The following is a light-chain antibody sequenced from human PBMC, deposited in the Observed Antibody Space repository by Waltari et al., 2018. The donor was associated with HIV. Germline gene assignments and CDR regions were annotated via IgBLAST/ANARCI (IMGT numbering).Light chain of an antibody. CDR3: QQYSSSSLL. V-gene: IGKV1-5*03. CDR1: QSISNW. CDR2: KAS. Sequence: DIQMTQSPSTLSASVGDRVTITCRASQSISNWLAWYQQKPGKAPKLLIYKASSLESGVPSRFSSSGSGTEFTLTISSLQPDDFATYYCQQYSSSSLLFGQGTKVEVK. J-gene: IGKJ1*01.